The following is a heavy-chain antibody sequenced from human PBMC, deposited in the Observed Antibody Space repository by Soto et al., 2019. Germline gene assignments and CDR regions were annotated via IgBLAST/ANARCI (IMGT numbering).Heavy chain of an antibody. CDR1: GGSISSYY. J-gene: IGHJ5*02. V-gene: IGHV4-59*01. D-gene: IGHD3-22*01. CDR3: ARSVLVVANWFDP. CDR2: VYYSGTT. Sequence: PSETLSLTCTICGGSISSYYWSWVRQSPERGLEWIGYVYYSGTTNYNPSFNGRVTISVDTSKNQLSLKLTSVTAADTAVYYCARSVLVVANWFDPWGQGTLVTVSS.